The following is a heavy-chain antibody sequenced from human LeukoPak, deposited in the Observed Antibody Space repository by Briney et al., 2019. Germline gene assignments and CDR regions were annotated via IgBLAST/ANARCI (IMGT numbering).Heavy chain of an antibody. J-gene: IGHJ3*02. D-gene: IGHD3-22*01. CDR3: AREPPSGLTYAFDI. CDR2: IYHSGST. Sequence: SETLSLTCTVSGYSISSGFYWGLIRQPPGKGLEWIGSIYHSGSTYYNPSLKSRVTISVDTSKNQFSLKLSSVTAADTAVYYCAREPPSGLTYAFDIWGQGTMVTVSS. V-gene: IGHV4-38-2*02. CDR1: GYSISSGFY.